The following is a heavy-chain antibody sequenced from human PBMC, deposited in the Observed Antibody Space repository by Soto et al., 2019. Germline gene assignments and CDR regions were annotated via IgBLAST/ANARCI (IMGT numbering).Heavy chain of an antibody. CDR1: GFSLNTSGMC. Sequence: YVPTLVNTTQTLTLTSIFSGFSLNTSGMCLSWIRQPPGKALEWLARIDWDDGKYYSTSLKTRLTISKDTSKNQVVLTMTNMDPVDTATYYCARIPTVAAAGPFFDYWGQGTLVTVSS. V-gene: IGHV2-70*11. D-gene: IGHD6-13*01. J-gene: IGHJ4*02. CDR2: IDWDDGK. CDR3: ARIPTVAAAGPFFDY.